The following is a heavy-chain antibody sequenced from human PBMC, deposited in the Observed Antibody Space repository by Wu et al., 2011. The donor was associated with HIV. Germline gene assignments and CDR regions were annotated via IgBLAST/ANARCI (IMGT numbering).Heavy chain of an antibody. V-gene: IGHV1-69*11. CDR3: ARSPFVLRWLLDC. Sequence: QVQLVQSGAEVREPGSSVKVSCQASGGTLRKYAFSWVRQAPGQGLEWVGGIVPVLGGSDYAQKFRGRFTITADESRTTVHMEMRSLRSDDTAVYYCARSPFVLRWLLDCWGQGTLVTVSS. CDR1: GGTLRKYA. J-gene: IGHJ4*02. D-gene: IGHD5-18*01. CDR2: IVPVLGGS.